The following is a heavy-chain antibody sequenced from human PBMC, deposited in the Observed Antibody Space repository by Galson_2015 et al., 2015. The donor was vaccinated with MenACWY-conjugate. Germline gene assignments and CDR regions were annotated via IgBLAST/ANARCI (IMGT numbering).Heavy chain of an antibody. V-gene: IGHV4-38-2*01. Sequence: LSLTCSVSGFSISSGFYWGWIRQSPGKGLEWIGTIDHRGYTYENPSLKSRITISVDTSRNQFSLRLTSMTAADTAVFYRARTGRMAVALSYFDSWGQGTLVTVSA. J-gene: IGHJ4*02. CDR3: ARTGRMAVALSYFDS. CDR1: GFSISSGFY. CDR2: IDHRGYT. D-gene: IGHD6-19*01.